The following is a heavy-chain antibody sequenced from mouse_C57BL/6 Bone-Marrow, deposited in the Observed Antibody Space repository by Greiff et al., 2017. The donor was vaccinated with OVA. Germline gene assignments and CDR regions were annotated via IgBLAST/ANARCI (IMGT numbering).Heavy chain of an antibody. V-gene: IGHV14-4*01. J-gene: IGHJ2*01. CDR1: GFNIKDDY. D-gene: IGHD1-1*01. CDR3: TRYYYGSSYPYYFDY. Sequence: EVKLMESGAELVRPGASVKLSCTASGFNIKDDYMHWVKQRPEQGLEWIGWIDPENGDTEYASKFQGKATITADTSSNTAYLQLRSLTSEDTAVYYCTRYYYGSSYPYYFDYWGQGTTLTVSS. CDR2: IDPENGDT.